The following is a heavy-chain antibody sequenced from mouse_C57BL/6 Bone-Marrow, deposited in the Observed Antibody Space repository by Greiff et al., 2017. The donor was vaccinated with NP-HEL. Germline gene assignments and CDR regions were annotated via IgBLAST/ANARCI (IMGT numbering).Heavy chain of an antibody. CDR2: ISDGGSYT. CDR3: ARNSGSIWYFDV. J-gene: IGHJ1*03. Sequence: EVQLVESGGGLVKPGGSLKLSCAASGFTFSSYAMSWVRQTPEKRLEWVATISDGGSYTYYPDNVKGRFTISRDNAKNNLYLQMSHLKSEDTAMYYCARNSGSIWYFDVWGTGTTVTVSS. CDR1: GFTFSSYA. V-gene: IGHV5-4*01. D-gene: IGHD1-1*01.